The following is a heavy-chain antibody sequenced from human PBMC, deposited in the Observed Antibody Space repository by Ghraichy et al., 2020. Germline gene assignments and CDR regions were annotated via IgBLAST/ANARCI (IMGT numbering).Heavy chain of an antibody. J-gene: IGHJ4*02. D-gene: IGHD3-3*01. CDR2: INHSGST. Sequence: SQTLSLTCAVYGGSFSGYYWSWIRQPPGKGLEWIGEINHSGSTNYNPSLKSRVTISVDTSKNQFSLKLSSVTAADTAVYYCARGTTYYDFWSGYYPFPYYFDYWGQGTLVTVSS. V-gene: IGHV4-34*01. CDR1: GGSFSGYY. CDR3: ARGTTYYDFWSGYYPFPYYFDY.